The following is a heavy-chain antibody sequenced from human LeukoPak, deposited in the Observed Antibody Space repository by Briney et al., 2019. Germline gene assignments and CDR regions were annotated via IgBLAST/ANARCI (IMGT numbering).Heavy chain of an antibody. CDR1: GFTFSSYS. CDR2: IYSGGST. CDR3: ARAPAVVAASDY. D-gene: IGHD2-15*01. J-gene: IGHJ4*02. V-gene: IGHV3-53*01. Sequence: GGSLRLSCAASGFTFSSYSMNWVRQAPGKGLEWVSVIYSGGSTYYADSVKGRFTISRDNSKNTLYLQMNSLRAEDTAVYYCARAPAVVAASDYWGQGTLVTVSS.